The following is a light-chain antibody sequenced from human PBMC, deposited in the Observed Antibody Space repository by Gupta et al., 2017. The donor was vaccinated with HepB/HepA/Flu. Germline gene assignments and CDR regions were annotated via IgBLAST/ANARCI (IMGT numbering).Light chain of an antibody. CDR2: LGS. CDR1: QSLLHSIGYNY. J-gene: IGKJ1*01. V-gene: IGKV2-28*01. CDR3: RQALQTPQT. Sequence: DIVMTQSPLSLPVTTGEPASISCRSSQSLLHSIGYNYLDWYLQKPGQSPQLLVYLGSNRASGVPDRFSGSGSGTDFTLKISRVEAEDVGVYYCRQALQTPQTFGQGTKVEIK.